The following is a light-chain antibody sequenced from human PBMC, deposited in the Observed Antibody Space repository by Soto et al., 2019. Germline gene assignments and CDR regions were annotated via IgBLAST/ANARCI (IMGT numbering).Light chain of an antibody. V-gene: IGKV1-27*01. CDR3: QKYNSAPLT. CDR2: AAS. Sequence: DIQMTQSPSSLSVSVGDRVAITCRASQGINNHLAWYQQKPGEVPKLLIFAASTLHSGVPSRFSGSVSGTDFTLTISRLQPEDVATYYCQKYNSAPLTFGQGTKLEI. CDR1: QGINNH. J-gene: IGKJ2*01.